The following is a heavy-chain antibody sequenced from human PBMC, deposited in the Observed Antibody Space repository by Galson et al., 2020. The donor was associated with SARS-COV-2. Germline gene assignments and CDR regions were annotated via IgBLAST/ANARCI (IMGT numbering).Heavy chain of an antibody. CDR1: GYTFTGYY. V-gene: IGHV1-2*06. D-gene: IGHD3-22*01. CDR3: ARGTYYYDSSGYCPFDY. J-gene: IGHJ4*02. CDR2: INPNSGGT. Sequence: ASVKVSCKASGYTFTGYYMHWVRQAPGQGLEWKGRINPNSGGTNYAQKFQGRVTMTRDTSISTAYMELSRLRSDDTAVYYCARGTYYYDSSGYCPFDYWGQGTLVTVSS.